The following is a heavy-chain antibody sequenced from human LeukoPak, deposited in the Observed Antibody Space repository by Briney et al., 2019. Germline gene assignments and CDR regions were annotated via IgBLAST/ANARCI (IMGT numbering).Heavy chain of an antibody. CDR2: VSADGRTQ. CDR3: AREFGHNRWYFDY. D-gene: IGHD5-24*01. CDR1: GFTFRTYS. V-gene: IGHV3-30*03. Sequence: GGSLRLSCAASGFTFRTYSIHWVRRAPGKGLEWVTVVSADGRTQLYSDSVKGRFTISRDNSLNTLHLQMNSLRTEDTAVYYCAREFGHNRWYFDYWGQGALVTVSS. J-gene: IGHJ4*02.